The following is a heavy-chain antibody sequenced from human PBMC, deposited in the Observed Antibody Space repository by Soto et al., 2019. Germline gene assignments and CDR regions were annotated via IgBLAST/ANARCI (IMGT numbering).Heavy chain of an antibody. Sequence: QLQLQESGPGLVKPSETLSLTCTVSGGSISSSSYYWGWIRQPPGKGLEWIGSIYYSGSTYYNPSLKSRVTISVDTAKNQFSLKLSSVTAADTAVYYCARHLKVPAPNYFDYWGQGTLVTVSS. J-gene: IGHJ4*02. D-gene: IGHD2-2*01. CDR2: IYYSGST. CDR1: GGSISSSSYY. CDR3: ARHLKVPAPNYFDY. V-gene: IGHV4-39*01.